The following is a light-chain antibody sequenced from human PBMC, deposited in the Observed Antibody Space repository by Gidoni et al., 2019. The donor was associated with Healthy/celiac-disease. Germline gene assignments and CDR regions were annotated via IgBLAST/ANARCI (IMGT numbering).Light chain of an antibody. CDR3: SSYTSSSTQV. V-gene: IGLV2-14*01. CDR2: EVS. Sequence: QSARTQPASVSGSPGQSITISCNGTSSDVGGYNYVSWYQQHPGKAPKLMIYEVSNRPSGVSNRFSGSKSGNTASLTISGLQAEDEADYYCSSYTSSSTQVFGTGTKVTVL. CDR1: SSDVGGYNY. J-gene: IGLJ1*01.